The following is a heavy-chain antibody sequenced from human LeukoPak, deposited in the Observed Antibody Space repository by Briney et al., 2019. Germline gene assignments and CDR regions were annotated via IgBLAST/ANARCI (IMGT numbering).Heavy chain of an antibody. D-gene: IGHD2-2*01. V-gene: IGHV3-23*01. CDR2: ISGSGGST. CDR3: AKDRSCSGSSCNVGS. J-gene: IGHJ3*01. CDR1: GFTFSSFA. Sequence: PGGPLRLSCAASGFTFSSFAMSWVRQAPGKGLEWVSDISGSGGSTFYADSVKGRFTISRDNSKNTLFLQMNGLRAEDTAVYYCAKDRSCSGSSCNVGSWGQGTMVTVSS.